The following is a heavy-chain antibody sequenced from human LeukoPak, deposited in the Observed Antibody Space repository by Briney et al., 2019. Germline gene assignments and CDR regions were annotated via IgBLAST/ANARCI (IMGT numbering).Heavy chain of an antibody. CDR2: INPSGGST. CDR3: ARVGRRDYFDY. CDR1: GYTFTGYY. V-gene: IGHV1-46*01. Sequence: ASVKVSCKASGYTFTGYYMHWVRQAPGQGLEWMGIINPSGGSTSYAQKSQGRVTMTRDTSTSTVYMELSSLRSEDTAVYYCARVGRRDYFDYWGQGTLVTVSS. J-gene: IGHJ4*02.